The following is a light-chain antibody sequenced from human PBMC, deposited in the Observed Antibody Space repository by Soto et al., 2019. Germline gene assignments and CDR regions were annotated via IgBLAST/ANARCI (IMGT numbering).Light chain of an antibody. CDR2: GAS. Sequence: EIVMTQSPATLSVSPGERATLSCRASQSVSTNLAWYQQKPGQAPRLLIYGASTRATGIPARFSGSGPGTEFTLTISSLQSEDFVVYYCQQYNDWPLTFGQGTRLEI. V-gene: IGKV3-15*01. CDR1: QSVSTN. J-gene: IGKJ5*01. CDR3: QQYNDWPLT.